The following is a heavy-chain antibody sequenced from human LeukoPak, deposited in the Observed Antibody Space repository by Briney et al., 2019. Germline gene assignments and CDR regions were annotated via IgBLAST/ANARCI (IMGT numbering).Heavy chain of an antibody. D-gene: IGHD2-2*02. V-gene: IGHV1-69*04. CDR1: GGTFSSYT. CDR2: IIPILGIA. CDR3: ARDCSSTSCYSPDAFDI. J-gene: IGHJ3*02. Sequence: ASVKVSCKASGGTFSSYTISWVRQAPGQGLEWMGRIIPILGIANYAQKFQGRVTITADKSTSTAYMELSSLRPEDTAVYYCARDCSSTSCYSPDAFDIWGQGTMVTVSS.